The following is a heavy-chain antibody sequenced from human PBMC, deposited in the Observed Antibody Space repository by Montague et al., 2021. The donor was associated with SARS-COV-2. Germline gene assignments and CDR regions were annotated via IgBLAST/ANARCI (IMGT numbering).Heavy chain of an antibody. CDR3: ARHIEKEGTYYYYYGMGV. Sequence: SEALSLTCTVSGDSISSYYWSWIRQPPGKGLEWIGYLYNSGSTKYNPSLKSRVTISVDTSKNQFSLKLSSVTAADTAVYYCARHIEKEGTYYYYYGMGVWGQGTTVTVSS. CDR2: LYNSGST. V-gene: IGHV4-59*08. CDR1: GDSISSYY. D-gene: IGHD2-15*01. J-gene: IGHJ6*02.